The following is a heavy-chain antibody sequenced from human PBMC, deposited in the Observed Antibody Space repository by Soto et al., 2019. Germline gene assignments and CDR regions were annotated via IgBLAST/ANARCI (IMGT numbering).Heavy chain of an antibody. CDR1: GGSISSYY. Sequence: SETLSLTCTVSGGSISSYYWSWIRQPPGKGLEWIGYIYYSGSTNYNPSLKSRVTISVDTSKNQFSLKLSSATAADTAVYYCARDSWNRGGMDVWGQGTTVTVSS. CDR3: ARDSWNRGGMDV. J-gene: IGHJ6*02. V-gene: IGHV4-59*01. D-gene: IGHD1-1*01. CDR2: IYYSGST.